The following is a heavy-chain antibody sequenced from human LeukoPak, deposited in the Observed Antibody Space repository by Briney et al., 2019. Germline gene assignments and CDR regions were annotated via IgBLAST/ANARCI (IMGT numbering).Heavy chain of an antibody. CDR3: ARGPGDLGDY. D-gene: IGHD7-27*01. CDR2: VNLSGGST. Sequence: ASVKVSCKASGYTFTSYFMHWVRQAPAQGLEWMGLVNLSGGSTNYAQKFQGRVTMTRDMSTSTVFMELDSLRSEDTAVYYCARGPGDLGDYWGQGTLVTVSS. CDR1: GYTFTSYF. J-gene: IGHJ4*02. V-gene: IGHV1-46*01.